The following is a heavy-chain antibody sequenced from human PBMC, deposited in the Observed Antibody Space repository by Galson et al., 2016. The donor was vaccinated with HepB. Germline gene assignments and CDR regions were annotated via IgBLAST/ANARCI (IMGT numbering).Heavy chain of an antibody. CDR2: ISSSGGST. CDR1: GFTFSDFA. V-gene: IGHV3-23*01. D-gene: IGHD7-27*01. Sequence: SLRLSCAVSGFTFSDFAMSWVRQAPGKGLEWVSSISSSGGSTYYADSLKCQFTISRDNSDNALHLHVSSLTADDTATYFCAKDRTPKNWGSYTLGQWGQGTLVTVSS. J-gene: IGHJ4*02. CDR3: AKDRTPKNWGSYTLGQ.